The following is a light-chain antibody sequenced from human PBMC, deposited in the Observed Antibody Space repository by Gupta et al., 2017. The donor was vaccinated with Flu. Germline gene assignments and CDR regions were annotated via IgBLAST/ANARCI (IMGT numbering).Light chain of an antibody. CDR1: QGISSY. CDR3: QQYYSYPRT. CDR2: AAS. Sequence: GDRVTITCRASQGISSYLAWYQQKPGKAPKLLIYAASTLQSGVPSRFSGSGSGTDFTLTISCLQSEDFATYYCQQYYSYPRTFGQGTRLEIK. V-gene: IGKV1-8*01. J-gene: IGKJ5*01.